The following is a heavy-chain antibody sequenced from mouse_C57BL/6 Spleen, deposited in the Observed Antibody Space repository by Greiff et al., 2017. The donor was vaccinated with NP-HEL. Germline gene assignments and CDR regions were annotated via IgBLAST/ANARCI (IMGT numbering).Heavy chain of an antibody. CDR1: GFNIKDYY. Sequence: EVQLQESGAELVRPGASVKLSCTASGFNIKDYYMHWVKQRPEQGLEWIGRIDPEDGDTEYAPKFQGKATMTADTSSNTAYLQLSSLTSEDTAVYYCTHNLYGNYEGAMDYWGQGTSVTVSS. V-gene: IGHV14-1*01. D-gene: IGHD2-1*01. J-gene: IGHJ4*01. CDR3: THNLYGNYEGAMDY. CDR2: IDPEDGDT.